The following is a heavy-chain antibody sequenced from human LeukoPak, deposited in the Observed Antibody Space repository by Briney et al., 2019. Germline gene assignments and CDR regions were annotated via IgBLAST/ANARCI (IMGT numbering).Heavy chain of an antibody. CDR1: GGSISSYY. CDR2: IYYSGST. CDR3: ARVSYYYMDV. Sequence: SETLSLTCTVSGGSISSYYWSWIRQPPGKGLEWIGYIYYSGSTNSNPSLKSRVTISIDTSKNQFSLKLSSVTAADTAVYYCARVSYYYMDVWGKGTTVTISS. J-gene: IGHJ6*03. V-gene: IGHV4-59*01.